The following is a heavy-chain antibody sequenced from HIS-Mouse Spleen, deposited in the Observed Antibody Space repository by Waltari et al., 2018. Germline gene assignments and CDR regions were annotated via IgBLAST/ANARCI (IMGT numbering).Heavy chain of an antibody. CDR2: IWYDGSNK. J-gene: IGHJ6*02. CDR1: GFTFSSYG. D-gene: IGHD3-16*01. Sequence: QVQLVESGGGVVQPGRSLRLSCAASGFTFSSYGMHWVRQAPGKGLEWVAVIWYDGSNKYYADSVKGRFTISRDNSKNTLYLQMNSLRAEDTAVYYCARDRIVGLGDTQDYYYYGMDVWGQGTTVTVSS. V-gene: IGHV3-33*01. CDR3: ARDRIVGLGDTQDYYYYGMDV.